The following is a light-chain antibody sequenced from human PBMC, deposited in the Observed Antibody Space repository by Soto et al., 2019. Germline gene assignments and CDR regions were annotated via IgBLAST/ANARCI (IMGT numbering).Light chain of an antibody. Sequence: QSVLTQPPSVSGAPGQRVTISCTGSSSNIGAGYDVHWYRQLPGAAPKLLISDDNSRPSGVPDRFSGSKSGTSASLAISGLQAEDEADYYCQSYDSGLSGSWVFGGGTKLTVL. CDR1: SSNIGAGYD. J-gene: IGLJ3*02. V-gene: IGLV1-40*01. CDR3: QSYDSGLSGSWV. CDR2: DDN.